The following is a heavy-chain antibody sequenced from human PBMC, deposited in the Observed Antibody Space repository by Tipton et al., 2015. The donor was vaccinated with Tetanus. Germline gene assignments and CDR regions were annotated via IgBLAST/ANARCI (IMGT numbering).Heavy chain of an antibody. CDR1: GHNSRSYW. V-gene: IGHV5-51*01. CDR2: IYPGDSDA. CDR3: ARLPKHYSASGST. D-gene: IGHD3-10*01. Sequence: QSGAEVKKPGESLKISCKASGHNSRSYWVSWVRQMPGKGLEWMGIIYPGDSDATYNPSFQGQVTISADKSIHTAYLQWASLKPSDTAIYFCARLPKHYSASGSTWGQGTQVTVSS. J-gene: IGHJ5*02.